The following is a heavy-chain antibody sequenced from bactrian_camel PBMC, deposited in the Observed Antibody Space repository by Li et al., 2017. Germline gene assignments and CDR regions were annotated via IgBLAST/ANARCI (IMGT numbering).Heavy chain of an antibody. V-gene: IGHV3S40*01. CDR3: VKPNPDARVGFDH. CDR1: GFAFSSYA. D-gene: IGHD1*01. CDR2: ISTVSMLGST. Sequence: VQLVESGGGLVQPGGSLRLSCAASGFAFSSYAMNWVRQAPGKGLEWVSHISTVSMLGSTYADSVKGRFTISRDNAKNTVYLLMNSLKPEDTAVYYCVKPNPDARVGFDHWGQGTQVTVS. J-gene: IGHJ4*01.